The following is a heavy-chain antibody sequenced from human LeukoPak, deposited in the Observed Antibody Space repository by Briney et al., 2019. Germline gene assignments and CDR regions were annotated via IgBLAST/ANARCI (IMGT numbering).Heavy chain of an antibody. V-gene: IGHV3-72*01. Sequence: GGSLRLSCAASGFTFSDHYMDWVRQAPGKGLEWVGRTRNKANSYTTEYAASVKGRFTISRDDSKNSLYLQMNSLRAEDTAVYYCAGAWPPLGATDYWGQGTLVTVSS. CDR1: GFTFSDHY. CDR2: TRNKANSYTT. D-gene: IGHD1-26*01. CDR3: AGAWPPLGATDY. J-gene: IGHJ4*02.